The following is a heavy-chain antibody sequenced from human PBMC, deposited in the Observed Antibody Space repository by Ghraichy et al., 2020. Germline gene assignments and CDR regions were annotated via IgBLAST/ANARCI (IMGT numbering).Heavy chain of an antibody. D-gene: IGHD5-18*01. CDR1: GFTFSSYG. Sequence: GGSLRLSCAASGFTFSSYGMHWVRQAPGKGLEWVAVIWYDGSNKYYADSVKGRFTISRDNSKNTLYLQMNSLRAEDTAVYYCARDTAMAHPTHVYYYGMDVWGQGTTVTVSS. V-gene: IGHV3-33*01. CDR3: ARDTAMAHPTHVYYYGMDV. CDR2: IWYDGSNK. J-gene: IGHJ6*02.